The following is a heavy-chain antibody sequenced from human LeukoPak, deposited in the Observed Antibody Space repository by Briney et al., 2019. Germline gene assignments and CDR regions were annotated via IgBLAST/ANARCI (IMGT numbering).Heavy chain of an antibody. J-gene: IGHJ6*04. V-gene: IGHV3-30-3*01. CDR3: ARDLYCSSTSCYSMDV. D-gene: IGHD2-2*02. CDR1: GFTFSSYA. Sequence: PGGSLRLSCAASGFTFSSYAMHWVRQAPGKGLEWVAVISYDGSNKYYADSVKGRFTISRDNSKNTLYLQMNSLRAEDTAVYYCARDLYCSSTSCYSMDVWGKGTTVTVSS. CDR2: ISYDGSNK.